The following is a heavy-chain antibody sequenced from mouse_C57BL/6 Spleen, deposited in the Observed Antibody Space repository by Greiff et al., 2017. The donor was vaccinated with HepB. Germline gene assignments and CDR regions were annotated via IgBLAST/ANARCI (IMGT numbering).Heavy chain of an antibody. V-gene: IGHV5-9-1*02. CDR2: ISSGGDYI. CDR1: GFTFSSYA. D-gene: IGHD1-1*01. Sequence: EVMLVESGEGLVKPGGSLKLSCAASGFTFSSYAMSWVRQTPEKRLEWVAYISSGGDYIYYADTVKGRFTISRDNARNTLYLQMSSLKSEDTAMYYCTREGSYYGSSYLYAMDYWGQGTSVTVSS. J-gene: IGHJ4*01. CDR3: TREGSYYGSSYLYAMDY.